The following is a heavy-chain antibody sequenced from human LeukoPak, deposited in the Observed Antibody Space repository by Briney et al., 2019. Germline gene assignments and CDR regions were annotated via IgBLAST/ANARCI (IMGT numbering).Heavy chain of an antibody. J-gene: IGHJ4*02. CDR2: INAANGDT. CDR1: GYIFTNHA. D-gene: IGHD3-10*01. CDR3: ARERIGEGFDY. V-gene: IGHV1-3*01. Sequence: ASVNVSFKASGYIFTNHAMHWVRQAPGQGLEWMGWINAANGDTKYSQKFQGRVTITRDTSASTAYMELSSLTSEDTAVFYCARERIGEGFDYWGQGTLVTVSS.